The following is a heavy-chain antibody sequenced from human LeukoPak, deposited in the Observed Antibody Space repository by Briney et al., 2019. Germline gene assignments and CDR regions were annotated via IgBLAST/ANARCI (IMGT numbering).Heavy chain of an antibody. Sequence: PGGSLRLSCAASGFTFSNYWMSWVRQAPGKGLEWLANIKQDGSEQYYVDSVKGRFTISRDNAKNSLYLQMNSLRAEDTAVYYCARVNYDILTGYPWNAFDIWGQGTMVTVSS. J-gene: IGHJ3*02. CDR2: IKQDGSEQ. CDR1: GFTFSNYW. D-gene: IGHD3-9*01. CDR3: ARVNYDILTGYPWNAFDI. V-gene: IGHV3-7*01.